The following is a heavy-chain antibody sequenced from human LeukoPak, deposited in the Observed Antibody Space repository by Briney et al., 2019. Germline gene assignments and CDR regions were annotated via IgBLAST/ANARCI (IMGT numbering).Heavy chain of an antibody. V-gene: IGHV3-23*01. D-gene: IGHD3-22*01. Sequence: GSPCPSPAASGFTFSSYAISWVRQAPGKGLEWVSAISGSGGSTYYADSVKGELTISGDNSKNTLYLQMNSLRAEDTAVYYCAIGYLSGASSGYHFDYWG. CDR2: ISGSGGST. J-gene: IGHJ4*01. CDR3: AIGYLSGASSGYHFDY. CDR1: GFTFSSYA.